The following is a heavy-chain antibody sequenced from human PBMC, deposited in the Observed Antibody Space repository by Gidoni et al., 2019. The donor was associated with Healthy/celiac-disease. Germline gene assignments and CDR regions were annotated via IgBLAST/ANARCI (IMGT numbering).Heavy chain of an antibody. J-gene: IGHJ6*02. CDR3: ARVVAAADNYYYYGMDV. V-gene: IGHV1-18*01. CDR2: ISAYNGNT. D-gene: IGHD6-13*01. CDR1: GYTFTSYG. Sequence: QVQLVQSGAEVKKPGASVKVSCKASGYTFTSYGISWVRQAPGQGLEWMGWISAYNGNTNYAQKLQGRVTMTTDTSTSTAYMELRSLRSDDTAVYYCARVVAAADNYYYYGMDVWGQGTTVTVSS.